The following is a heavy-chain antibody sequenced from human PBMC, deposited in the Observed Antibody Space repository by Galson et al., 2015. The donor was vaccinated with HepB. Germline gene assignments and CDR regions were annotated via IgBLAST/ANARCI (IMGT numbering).Heavy chain of an antibody. CDR1: GYTFTSYG. CDR3: ARDQAPLTDAFDI. Sequence: SVKVSCKASGYTFTSYGISWVRQAPGQGLEWMGWISAHNGNTNYAQKLQGRVTMTTDTSTSTAYMELRSLRPDDTAVYYCARDQAPLTDAFDIWGQGTMVTVSS. V-gene: IGHV1-18*04. D-gene: IGHD1-14*01. J-gene: IGHJ3*02. CDR2: ISAHNGNT.